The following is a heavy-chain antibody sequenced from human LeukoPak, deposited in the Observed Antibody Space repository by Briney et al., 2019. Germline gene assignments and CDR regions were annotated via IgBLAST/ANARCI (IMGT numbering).Heavy chain of an antibody. CDR2: IWYDGSNK. CDR3: AKVGGQWLSWFDP. CDR1: GFTFSSYG. J-gene: IGHJ5*02. D-gene: IGHD6-19*01. Sequence: GGSLRLSCAASGFTFSSYGMHWVRQAPGKGLEWVAVIWYDGSNKYYADSVKGRFTIYRDNSKNTLYLQMNSLRAEDTAVYYCAKVGGQWLSWFDPWGQGTLVTVSS. V-gene: IGHV3-33*06.